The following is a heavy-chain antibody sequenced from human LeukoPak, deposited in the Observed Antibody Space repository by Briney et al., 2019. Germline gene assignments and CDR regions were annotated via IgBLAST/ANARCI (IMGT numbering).Heavy chain of an antibody. J-gene: IGHJ4*02. CDR1: GFTFSSYA. D-gene: IGHD1-1*01. Sequence: PGGSLRLSCAASGFTFSSYAMSWVRQAPGKGLEWVSAISSSDGPTYYADSVKGRFTISRDNAKNSLYLQMNSLRAEDTAVYYCASRLGGSATLQLERQRFDYWGQGTLVTVSS. V-gene: IGHV3-23*01. CDR3: ASRLGGSATLQLERQRFDY. CDR2: ISSSDGPT.